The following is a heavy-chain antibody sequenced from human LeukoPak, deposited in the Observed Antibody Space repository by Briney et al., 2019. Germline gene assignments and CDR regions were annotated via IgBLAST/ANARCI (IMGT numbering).Heavy chain of an antibody. CDR3: ARTQITIFGVVIHPLYY. Sequence: PSETLSLTCTVSGDSMSSSHYCWGWIRQPPGKGLEWIGSIYYSGSTYYNPSLKSRVTISVDTSKNQFSLKLSSVTAADTAVYYCARTQITIFGVVIHPLYYWGQGTLVTVSS. V-gene: IGHV4-39*07. CDR2: IYYSGST. CDR1: GDSMSSSHYC. D-gene: IGHD3-3*01. J-gene: IGHJ4*02.